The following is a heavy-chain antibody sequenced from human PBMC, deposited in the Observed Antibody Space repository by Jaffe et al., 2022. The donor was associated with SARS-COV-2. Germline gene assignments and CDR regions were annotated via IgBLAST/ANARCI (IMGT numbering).Heavy chain of an antibody. CDR3: ARIDSSGYWFFQAGENWFDY. CDR2: ISSSSSTI. V-gene: IGHV3-48*01. CDR1: GFTFSSYS. Sequence: EVQLVESGGGLVQPGGSLRLSCAASGFTFSSYSMNWVRQAPGKGLEWVSYISSSSSTIYYADSVKGRFTISRDNAKNSLYLQMNSLRAEDTAVYYCARIDSSGYWFFQAGENWFDYWGQGTLVTVSS. D-gene: IGHD3-22*01. J-gene: IGHJ4*02.